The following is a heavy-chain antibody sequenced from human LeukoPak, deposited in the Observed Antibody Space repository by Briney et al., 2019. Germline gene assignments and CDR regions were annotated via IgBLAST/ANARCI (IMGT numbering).Heavy chain of an antibody. CDR3: AGHHPRNTVDF. Sequence: SETLSLTCTVSGRSNSRYYWSWIREPPGKGLEWIAYISNIGSINYNPPLKSRVTISLDTSKNQFSLKLSTVTAADTAVYYCAGHHPRNTVDFWGQGALVTVSS. CDR1: GRSNSRYY. D-gene: IGHD2/OR15-2a*01. CDR2: ISNIGSI. J-gene: IGHJ4*02. V-gene: IGHV4-59*08.